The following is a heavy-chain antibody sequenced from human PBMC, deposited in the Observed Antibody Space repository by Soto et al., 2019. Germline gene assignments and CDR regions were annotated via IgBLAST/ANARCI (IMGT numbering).Heavy chain of an antibody. CDR2: ISYDGSNK. J-gene: IGHJ4*02. CDR1: GFTFSSYA. V-gene: IGHV3-30-3*01. CDR3: ARVGRYYDSSGYYSFDY. Sequence: GGSLRLSCAASGFTFSSYAMHWVRQAPGKGLEWVAVISYDGSNKYYADSVKGRFTISRDNSKSTLYLQMNSLRAEDTAVYYCARVGRYYDSSGYYSFDYWGQGTLVTVSS. D-gene: IGHD3-22*01.